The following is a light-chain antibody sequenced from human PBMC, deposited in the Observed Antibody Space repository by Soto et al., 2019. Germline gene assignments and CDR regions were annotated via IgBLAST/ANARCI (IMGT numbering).Light chain of an antibody. Sequence: DSELTQSPGTLSLSPGEKATLSCRASQSVSSSYLAWYQQKPGQAPRLLIYGASSRATGIPDRFSGSGSGTDFTLTVSRLEPEDFAVYYCQQFGSSSWTFGQGTKV. CDR2: GAS. J-gene: IGKJ1*01. CDR1: QSVSSSY. CDR3: QQFGSSSWT. V-gene: IGKV3-20*01.